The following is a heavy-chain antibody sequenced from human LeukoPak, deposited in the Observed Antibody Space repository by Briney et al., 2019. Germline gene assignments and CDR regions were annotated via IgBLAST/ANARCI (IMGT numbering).Heavy chain of an antibody. Sequence: PSETLSLTCTVSGGSISSYYWSWIRQPPGKGLEWIGYIYYSGSTNYNPSLKSRVTISVDTSKNQFSLKLSSVTAADTAVYYCARHVTMVRGVIVGYYFDYWGQGTLVTVSS. D-gene: IGHD3-10*01. CDR3: ARHVTMVRGVIVGYYFDY. J-gene: IGHJ4*02. V-gene: IGHV4-59*08. CDR1: GGSISSYY. CDR2: IYYSGST.